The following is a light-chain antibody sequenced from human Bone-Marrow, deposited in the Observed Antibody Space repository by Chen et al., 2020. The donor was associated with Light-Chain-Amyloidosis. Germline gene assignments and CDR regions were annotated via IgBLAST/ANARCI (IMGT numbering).Light chain of an antibody. CDR1: DLPTKY. V-gene: IGLV3-25*03. CDR2: RDT. J-gene: IGLJ2*01. Sequence: YELTQPPSVSVSPGQTARITCSGDDLPTKYAYWYQQKPGQDPVLVIHRDTERPSGISERFSGSSSGTTATLTISGVQAEDEADYHCQSADSSGTYEVIFGGGTKLTVL. CDR3: QSADSSGTYEVI.